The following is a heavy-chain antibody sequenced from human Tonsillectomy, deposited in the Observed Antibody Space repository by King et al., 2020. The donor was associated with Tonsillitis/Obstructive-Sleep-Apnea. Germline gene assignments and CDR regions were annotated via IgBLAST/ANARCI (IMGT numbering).Heavy chain of an antibody. CDR2: IYYSGST. CDR3: ARAREQHLDYYYYYLDV. CDR1: GGSISSYY. Sequence: VQLQESGPGLVKPSETLSLTCTVSGGSISSYYWSWIRQPPGKGLEWIGYIYYSGSTNYNPSLKSRVTISVDTSKNQFSLKLSSVTAADTAVDYCARAREQHLDYYYYYLDVWGKGTTVTVSS. D-gene: IGHD6-13*01. J-gene: IGHJ6*03. V-gene: IGHV4-59*01.